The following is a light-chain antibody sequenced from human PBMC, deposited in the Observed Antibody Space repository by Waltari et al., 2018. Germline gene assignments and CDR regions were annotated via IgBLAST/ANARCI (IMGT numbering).Light chain of an antibody. V-gene: IGKV1-39*01. Sequence: DIQMTQSPSSLSASVGDRVTITCRTSQSVSNILHWYQQRARKAPTLLTFGAYSLHGGAPSRFSGSGSGTEFTLTISTLQPENFAPSYRQQRYTTPPSFGQETKLEVK. CDR2: GAY. CDR3: QQRYTTPPS. J-gene: IGKJ2*01. CDR1: QSVSNI.